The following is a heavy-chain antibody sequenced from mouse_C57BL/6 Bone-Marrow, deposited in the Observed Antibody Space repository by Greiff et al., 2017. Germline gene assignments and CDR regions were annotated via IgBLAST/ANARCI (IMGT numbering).Heavy chain of an antibody. CDR3: ARQDYGSSYDGGAY. CDR1: GFTFSSYT. D-gene: IGHD1-1*01. Sequence: EVKLVESGGGLVKPGGSLKLSCAASGFTFSSYTMSWVRQTPGKRLEWVATISGGGGNTYYPDRVKGRFTISSDNAKNALYLQMSSLRSKDTALYYCARQDYGSSYDGGAYWGQGTLVTVSA. V-gene: IGHV5-9*01. J-gene: IGHJ3*01. CDR2: ISGGGGNT.